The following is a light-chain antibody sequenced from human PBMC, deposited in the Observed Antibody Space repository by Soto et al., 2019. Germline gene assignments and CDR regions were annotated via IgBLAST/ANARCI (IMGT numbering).Light chain of an antibody. V-gene: IGKV3-20*01. CDR1: QSVTANY. J-gene: IGKJ1*01. CDR2: AAS. Sequence: EIALTQSPGTLSLSPGERATLSCRASQSVTANYLAWYQQKPGQAPRLLIYAASIGATGIPDRFSGSVSGTDFTLTISRLEPEDSAVYYCLQYGIPLWTFGQGTKVEIK. CDR3: LQYGIPLWT.